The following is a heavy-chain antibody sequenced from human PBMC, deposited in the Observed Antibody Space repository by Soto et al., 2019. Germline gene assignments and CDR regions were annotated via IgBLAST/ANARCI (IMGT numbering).Heavy chain of an antibody. Sequence: QPGGSLRLSCAASGFTFSSYGMHWVRQAPGKGLGWVAVIWYDGSNKYYADSVKGRFTISRDNSKNTLYLQMNSLRAEDTAVYYCARDGPPGTMIVVANWFDPWGQGTLVTVSS. J-gene: IGHJ5*02. V-gene: IGHV3-33*01. D-gene: IGHD3-22*01. CDR3: ARDGPPGTMIVVANWFDP. CDR2: IWYDGSNK. CDR1: GFTFSSYG.